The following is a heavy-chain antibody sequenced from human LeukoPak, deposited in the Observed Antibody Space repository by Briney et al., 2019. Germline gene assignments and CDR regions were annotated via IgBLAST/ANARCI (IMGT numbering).Heavy chain of an antibody. CDR1: GFTFSSYS. V-gene: IGHV3-21*01. J-gene: IGHJ4*02. CDR2: ISSSSSYI. CDR3: ARFRGGSGSYYPIDY. D-gene: IGHD3-10*01. Sequence: GGSLRLSCAASGFTFSSYSMNWVRQAPGKGLEWVSSISSSSSYIYYADSVKGRFTISRDNAKNSLYLQMNSLRAEDTAVYYCARFRGGSGSYYPIDYWGQGTLVTVSS.